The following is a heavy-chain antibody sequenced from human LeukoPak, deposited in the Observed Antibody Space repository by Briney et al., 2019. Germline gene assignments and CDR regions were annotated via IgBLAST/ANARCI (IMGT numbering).Heavy chain of an antibody. J-gene: IGHJ6*03. CDR3: TRNTHTAMVYYYYYYMDV. CDR2: IKSKTDGGTT. CDR1: GFTFSNAW. V-gene: IGHV3-15*01. D-gene: IGHD5-18*01. Sequence: GGSLRLSCAASGFTFSNAWMSWVRQAPGKGLEWVGRIKSKTDGGTTDYAAPVKGRFTISRDDSKNTLYLQMNSLKTEDTAVYYCTRNTHTAMVYYYYYYMDVWGKGTTVTVSS.